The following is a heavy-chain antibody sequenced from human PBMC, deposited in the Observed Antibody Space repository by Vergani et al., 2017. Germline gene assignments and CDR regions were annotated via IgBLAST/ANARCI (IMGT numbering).Heavy chain of an antibody. CDR1: GYTFTDYY. D-gene: IGHD2-2*01. CDR2: INPNSDAT. J-gene: IGHJ1*01. V-gene: IGHV1-2*04. CDR3: ARHDRVGPVVPAALGYFQH. Sequence: QVQLVQSGAEVKKPGASVKVSCKASGYTFTDYYIHWVRQAPGQGLEWMGWINPNSDATKYAQKFQGWDTMTRDTSISTAYMELSSVTAADTAVYYCARHDRVGPVVPAALGYFQHWGQGTLVTVSS.